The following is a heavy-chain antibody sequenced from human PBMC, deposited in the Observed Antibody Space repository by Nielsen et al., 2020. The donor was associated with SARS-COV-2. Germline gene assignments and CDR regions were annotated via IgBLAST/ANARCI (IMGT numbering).Heavy chain of an antibody. D-gene: IGHD5-24*01. Sequence: GESLKISCAASGFTFSSYGMHWVRQAPGKGLEWVSSISSSSSYIYYADSVKGRFTISRDNAKNSLYLQMNSLRAEDTAVYYCARTPTIMDVWGQGTTVTVSS. CDR2: ISSSSSYI. CDR3: ARTPTIMDV. V-gene: IGHV3-21*01. CDR1: GFTFSSYG. J-gene: IGHJ6*02.